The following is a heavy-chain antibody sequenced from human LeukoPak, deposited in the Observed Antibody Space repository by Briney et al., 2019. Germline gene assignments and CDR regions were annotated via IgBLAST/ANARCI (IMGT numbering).Heavy chain of an antibody. CDR3: ARTTEAHSWRTRYYDYYMDV. Sequence: SETLSLTCTGSGGSISSYYWSWIRQPAGKGLEWIGRIYTSGSTNYNPSLKSRVTMSVDTSKNQFSLKLSSVTAADTAVYYCARTTEAHSWRTRYYDYYMDVWDKGTTVTVSS. CDR2: IYTSGST. J-gene: IGHJ6*03. CDR1: GGSISSYY. V-gene: IGHV4-4*07. D-gene: IGHD6-13*01.